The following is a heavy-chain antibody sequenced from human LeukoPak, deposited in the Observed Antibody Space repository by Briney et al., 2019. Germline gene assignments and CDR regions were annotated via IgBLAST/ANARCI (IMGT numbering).Heavy chain of an antibody. D-gene: IGHD4-17*01. CDR1: GFTFSSYW. J-gene: IGHJ4*02. CDR2: IEEQGNQK. V-gene: IGHV3-7*01. CDR3: ARVGRVTTPRYSDY. Sequence: GGSLRLSCAASGFTFSSYWMSWVRQAPGKGLEWVANIEEQGNQKYYVDSVKGGFTTSRDNAKNSVYLQMNSLRAEDTAVYYCARVGRVTTPRYSDYWGQGTLVTVSS.